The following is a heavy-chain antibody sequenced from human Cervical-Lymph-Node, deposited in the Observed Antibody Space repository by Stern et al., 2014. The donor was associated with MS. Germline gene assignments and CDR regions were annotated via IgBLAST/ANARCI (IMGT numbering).Heavy chain of an antibody. CDR1: GFSLSSSGVS. Sequence: QVTLKESGPTLVKPTQTLTLTCTFSGFSLSSSGVSVGWIRQPPGKALEWLALIYWDGYEHYSPSLTSRLTVTKDTSKNHVVLRMTNMVPVDTGTYYCAHAFDSGYDSPLDYWCQGTLVTVSS. CDR3: AHAFDSGYDSPLDY. J-gene: IGHJ4*02. V-gene: IGHV2-5*02. CDR2: IYWDGYE. D-gene: IGHD5-12*01.